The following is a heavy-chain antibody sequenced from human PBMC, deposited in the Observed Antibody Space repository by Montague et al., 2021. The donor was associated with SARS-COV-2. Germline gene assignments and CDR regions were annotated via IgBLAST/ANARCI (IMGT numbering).Heavy chain of an antibody. CDR1: GGSISSSSYY. J-gene: IGHJ3*02. CDR2: IYYSGST. CDR3: AREGRGYCSSTSCQSAFDI. V-gene: IGHV4-39*07. Sequence: SETLSPTCTVSGGSISSSSYYWGWIRQPPGKGLEWIGSIYYSGSTYYNPSLKSRVTISVDTSKNQFSLKLSSMTAADTAVYYCAREGRGYCSSTSCQSAFDIWGQGTMVTVSS. D-gene: IGHD2-2*01.